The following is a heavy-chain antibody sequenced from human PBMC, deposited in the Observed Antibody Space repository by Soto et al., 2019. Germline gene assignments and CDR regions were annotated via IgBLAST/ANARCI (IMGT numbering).Heavy chain of an antibody. CDR2: ISSSSSYI. J-gene: IGHJ5*02. D-gene: IGHD5-18*01. Sequence: SCAASGFTFSSYSMNWVRRAPGKGLEWVSSISSSSSYIYYADSVKGRFTISRDNAKNSLYLQMNSLRAEDTAVYYCARDGDTAWFDPWGQGTLVTVSS. CDR1: GFTFSSYS. V-gene: IGHV3-21*01. CDR3: ARDGDTAWFDP.